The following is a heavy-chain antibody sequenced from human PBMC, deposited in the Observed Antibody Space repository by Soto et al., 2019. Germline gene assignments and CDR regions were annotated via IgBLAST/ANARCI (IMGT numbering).Heavy chain of an antibody. CDR2: LHSGGDT. D-gene: IGHD3-10*01. CDR3: ARDGPYYYASRMDV. Sequence: EVQLVESGGGLVQPGGSLRLSCAASGIPVSSNYMTWVRQAPGKGLEWVSVLHSGGDTYYANSVKGRFTISRHDSTNTLFLQMNSLTPEGTAVYYCARDGPYYYASRMDVWGQGTTVTVSS. CDR1: GIPVSSNY. J-gene: IGHJ6*02. V-gene: IGHV3-53*04.